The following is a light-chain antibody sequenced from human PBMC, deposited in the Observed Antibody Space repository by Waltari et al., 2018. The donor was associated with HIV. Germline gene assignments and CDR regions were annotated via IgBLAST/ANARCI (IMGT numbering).Light chain of an antibody. V-gene: IGLV6-57*02. CDR3: QSYDSITWV. Sequence: NFMLTQPHSVSESPGKTVTISCTVSSGSIASHSVLWYQQRPGSAPTTVIYEHNQRPSGVPDRFSGSIDSSSNSASLTISGLKTEDEADYYCQSYDSITWVFGGGTKLTVL. CDR1: SGSIASHS. CDR2: EHN. J-gene: IGLJ3*02.